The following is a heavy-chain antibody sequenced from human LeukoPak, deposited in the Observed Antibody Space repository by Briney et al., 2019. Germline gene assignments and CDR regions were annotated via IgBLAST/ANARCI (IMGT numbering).Heavy chain of an antibody. J-gene: IGHJ3*02. CDR1: GDSISSDGYY. V-gene: IGHV4-31*03. CDR2: IYYSGRT. CDR3: ARVEVSWAFDI. Sequence: SQTLSLTCTVSGDSISSDGYYWNWIRQDPGKGLEWVGYIYYSGRTYYNPSLKSRVSMSVDTSNHHFSLKLSSLPAPDTVVYYCARVEVSWAFDIWGQRTMVSLSS. D-gene: IGHD5-24*01.